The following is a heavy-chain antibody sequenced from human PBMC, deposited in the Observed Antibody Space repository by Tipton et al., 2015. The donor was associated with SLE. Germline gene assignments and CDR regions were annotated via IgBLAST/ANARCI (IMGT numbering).Heavy chain of an antibody. V-gene: IGHV3-30*02. CDR1: GFTFSSYG. CDR2: IRYDGSNK. D-gene: IGHD1-7*01. CDR3: ANLGITGTNAYFDL. J-gene: IGHJ2*01. Sequence: SLRLSCAASGFTFSSYGMHWVRQAPGKGLEWVAFIRYDGSNKYYADSVKGRFTISRDNSKNTPYLQMNSLRAEDTAVYYCANLGITGTNAYFDLWGRGTLVTVSS.